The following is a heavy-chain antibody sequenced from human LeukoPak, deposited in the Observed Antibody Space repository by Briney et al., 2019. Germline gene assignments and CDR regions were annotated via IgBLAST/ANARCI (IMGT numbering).Heavy chain of an antibody. CDR3: ASFLSGSWGAFDI. V-gene: IGHV3-30*02. J-gene: IGHJ3*02. Sequence: GGSLRLSCAASGFTFSSYGMHWVRQAPGKGLEWVAFIRYDGSNKYYADSVKGRFTISRDNAKNSLYLQMNSLRAEDTAVYYCASFLSGSWGAFDIWGQGTMVTVSS. D-gene: IGHD1-26*01. CDR1: GFTFSSYG. CDR2: IRYDGSNK.